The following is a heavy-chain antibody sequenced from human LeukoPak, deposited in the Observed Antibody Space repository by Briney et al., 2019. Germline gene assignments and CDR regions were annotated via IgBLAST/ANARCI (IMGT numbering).Heavy chain of an antibody. J-gene: IGHJ4*02. V-gene: IGHV3-7*01. Sequence: GGSLRLSCAASGFTFGRHWMSWVRQAPGKGLEWVAHMNQGGSETTNVDSVRGRFTISRDDAKNLVFLQMNSLRVEDTAVYYCARDGVAGGFDYWGQGILVTVSS. CDR2: MNQGGSET. CDR3: ARDGVAGGFDY. D-gene: IGHD6-19*01. CDR1: GFTFGRHW.